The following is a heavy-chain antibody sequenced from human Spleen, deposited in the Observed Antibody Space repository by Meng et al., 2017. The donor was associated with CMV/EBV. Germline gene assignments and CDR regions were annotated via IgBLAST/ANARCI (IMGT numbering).Heavy chain of an antibody. CDR2: IKQDGTEK. J-gene: IGHJ4*02. V-gene: IGHV3-7*01. CDR3: ARDLVRRRITIFGVVTHYFDY. D-gene: IGHD3-3*01. CDR1: GFTFNTYT. Sequence: GGSLRLSCAASGFTFNTYTMNWVRQAPGKGLEWVANIKQDGTEKYYVDSVKGRFTISRDNTKNSLYLQMNSLRAEDTAVYYCARDLVRRRITIFGVVTHYFDYWGQGTLVTVSS.